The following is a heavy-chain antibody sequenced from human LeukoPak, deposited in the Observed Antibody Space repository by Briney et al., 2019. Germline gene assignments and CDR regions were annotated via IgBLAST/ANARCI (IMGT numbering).Heavy chain of an antibody. V-gene: IGHV4-59*08. J-gene: IGHJ3*02. CDR2: IYYTGST. CDR3: ARHQGGTLRDALDI. Sequence: KASQTLSLTCTVSGGSISGSYWSWIRQPPGKGLEWIGYIYYTGSTNYKPSLKSRVTISVDTSKSQFSLKVNSVTAADTAVYYCARHQGGTLRDALDIWGQGTMVTVSS. D-gene: IGHD2-15*01. CDR1: GGSISGSY.